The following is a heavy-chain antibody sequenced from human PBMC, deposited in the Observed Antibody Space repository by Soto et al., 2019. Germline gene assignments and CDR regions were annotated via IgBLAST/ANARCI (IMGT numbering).Heavy chain of an antibody. CDR2: IIPIFGTA. CDR3: ARGYCSGGSCNNWFDP. V-gene: IGHV1-69*12. CDR1: GGTFSSYA. Sequence: QVQLVQSGAEVKKPGSSVKVSCKASGGTFSSYAISWVRQAPGQGLEWMGGIIPIFGTANYAQKFQGRVTITADESTSTAYRELSSLRSEDTAVYYCARGYCSGGSCNNWFDPWGQGTLVTVSS. J-gene: IGHJ5*02. D-gene: IGHD2-15*01.